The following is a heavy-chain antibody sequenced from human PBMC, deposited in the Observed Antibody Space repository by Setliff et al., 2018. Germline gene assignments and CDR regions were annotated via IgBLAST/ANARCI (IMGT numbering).Heavy chain of an antibody. V-gene: IGHV1-2*04. CDR2: INPNIGDT. CDR3: ARDHKWELPGYKSGMGV. Sequence: ASVKVSCKASGYTFTGYYIHWVRQAPGHAPEWMGWINPNIGDTNYAQNFQGWVTMTSDTSISTAYMELSRLISDDTAVYFCARDHKWELPGYKSGMGVWGQGTTVT. CDR1: GYTFTGYY. D-gene: IGHD1-26*01. J-gene: IGHJ6*02.